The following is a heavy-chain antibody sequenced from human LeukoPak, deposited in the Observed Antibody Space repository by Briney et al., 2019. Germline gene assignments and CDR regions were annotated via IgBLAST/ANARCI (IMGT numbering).Heavy chain of an antibody. CDR2: INPNSGGT. Sequence: ASVKVSCKASGYTFTGYYMHWVRQAPGQGLEWMGWINPNSGGTNYAQKFQGRVTMTRDTTISTAYMELSRLRPDDTAVYYCARDGGSSGPRFFDYWGQGTLVTVSS. CDR1: GYTFTGYY. D-gene: IGHD6-19*01. V-gene: IGHV1-2*02. J-gene: IGHJ4*02. CDR3: ARDGGSSGPRFFDY.